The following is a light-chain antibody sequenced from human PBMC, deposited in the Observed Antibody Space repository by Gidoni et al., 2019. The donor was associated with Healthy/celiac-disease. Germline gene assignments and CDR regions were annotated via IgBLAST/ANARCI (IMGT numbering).Light chain of an antibody. CDR3: MQALQTPYT. CDR2: LGS. V-gene: IGKV2-28*01. CDR1: QSLLHSNGYNY. Sequence: DIVMTQSPLSLPVTPGEPASISCRSSQSLLHSNGYNYWDWYLQKPGQSPQLLIYLGSNRASGVPDRFSGSGSGTEFTLKISRVEAEDVGVYYCMQALQTPYTFGQGTKLEIK. J-gene: IGKJ2*01.